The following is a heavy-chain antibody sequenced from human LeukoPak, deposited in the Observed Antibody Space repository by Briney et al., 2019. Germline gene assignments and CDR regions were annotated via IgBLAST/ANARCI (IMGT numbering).Heavy chain of an antibody. V-gene: IGHV3-53*01. D-gene: IGHD5-24*01. J-gene: IGHJ4*02. CDR1: EFTVSTNY. CDR3: TRDQMNY. CDR2: IFSNGDT. Sequence: GGSLRLSCTAPEFTVSTNYMLWVRQAPGKGLEWVSLIFSNGDTHYADSVKGRFTISRDTSKNTVSLQMNSLRVEDTAMYYCTRDQMNYWGQGTLVTVSS.